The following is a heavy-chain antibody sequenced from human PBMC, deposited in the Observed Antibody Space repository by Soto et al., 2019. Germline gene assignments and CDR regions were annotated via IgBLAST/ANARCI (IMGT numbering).Heavy chain of an antibody. J-gene: IGHJ6*03. CDR1: GGSISSYY. CDR3: ARYSSSWGNYYYYMDV. CDR2: IYYSGST. D-gene: IGHD6-13*01. V-gene: IGHV4-59*01. Sequence: QVQLQESGPGLVKPSETLSLTCTVSGGSISSYYWSWIRQPPGKGLEWIGYIYYSGSTNYNPSLKSRVTISVDTSKNQFSLKLSSVTAADTAVYYCARYSSSWGNYYYYMDVWGKGTTVTVSS.